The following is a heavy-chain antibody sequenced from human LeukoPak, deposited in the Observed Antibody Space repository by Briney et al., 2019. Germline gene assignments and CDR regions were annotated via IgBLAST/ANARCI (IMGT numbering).Heavy chain of an antibody. CDR1: GGSISNDDYS. V-gene: IGHV4-30-4*07. D-gene: IGHD3-22*01. CDR3: ARSVMDSSDFYYFDY. Sequence: PSETLSLTCAVSGGSISNDDYSWSWIRQPPGKALEWIGYIYYSGSTYYNPSLKSRVTISVDTSKNQFSLKLSSVTAADTAVYYCARSVMDSSDFYYFDYWGQGTLVTVSS. CDR2: IYYSGST. J-gene: IGHJ4*02.